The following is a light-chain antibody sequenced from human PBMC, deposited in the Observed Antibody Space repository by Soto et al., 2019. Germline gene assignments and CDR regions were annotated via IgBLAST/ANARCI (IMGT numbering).Light chain of an antibody. CDR1: QRVRSW. V-gene: IGKV1-5*01. J-gene: IGKJ2*01. CDR3: QQYYSYYT. Sequence: DIQMTQSPSTLSASVGDRVTITCRASQRVRSWLAWYQQTPGKAPKLLIYDASSLQSGVPSRFSGSGSETEFTLTISILQPEDFATYYCQQYYSYYTFGQGTKLEIK. CDR2: DAS.